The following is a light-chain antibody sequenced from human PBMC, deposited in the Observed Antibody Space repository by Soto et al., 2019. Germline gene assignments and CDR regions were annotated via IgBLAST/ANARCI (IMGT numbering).Light chain of an antibody. J-gene: IGKJ5*01. CDR1: QSVSSSY. Sequence: EIVLTQSPGTLSLSPGERATLSCRASQSVSSSYLAWYQQKPGQAPRLLIYGASSRATGIPDRXSGSGSGXXXXXXXXXXXPEDFAVYYCQQYGSSPLITFGQGTRLEIK. CDR2: GAS. CDR3: QQYGSSPLIT. V-gene: IGKV3-20*01.